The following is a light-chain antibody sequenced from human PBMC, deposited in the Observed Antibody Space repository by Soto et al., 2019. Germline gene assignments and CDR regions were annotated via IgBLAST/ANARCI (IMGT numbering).Light chain of an antibody. CDR3: ETWDINTHVV. Sequence: QPVLTQSSSASASLGSSVKLTCTLSSGHSSNIIAWHQQQPGKAPRYLMNLEGSGSFNKGSGVPDRFSGSSSGADRYLTISNLQFEDEADYYCETWDINTHVVFGGGTKLTVL. CDR2: LEGSGSF. CDR1: SGHSSNI. V-gene: IGLV4-60*02. J-gene: IGLJ2*01.